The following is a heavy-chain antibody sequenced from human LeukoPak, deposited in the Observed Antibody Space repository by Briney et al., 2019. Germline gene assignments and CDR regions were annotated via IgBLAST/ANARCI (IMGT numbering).Heavy chain of an antibody. CDR3: AKGGRFSSGWAYDY. J-gene: IGHJ4*02. V-gene: IGHV3-23*01. CDR2: IGGSGSNT. D-gene: IGHD6-19*01. Sequence: PGGSLRLSCAAFGFTFSNHAMSWVRQAPGKGLEWVSTIGGSGSNTFYADSVKGRFTISRDNSKNTLYLQMNSLRAEDSAVYYCAKGGRFSSGWAYDYWGQGMLVTVSS. CDR1: GFTFSNHA.